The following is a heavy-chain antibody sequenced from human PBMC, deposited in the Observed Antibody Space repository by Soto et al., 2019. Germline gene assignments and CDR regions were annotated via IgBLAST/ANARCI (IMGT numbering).Heavy chain of an antibody. Sequence: SETLSLTCTVSGGSISSYYWSWIRQPPGKGLEWIGYIYYSGSTNYNPSLKSRVTISVDTSKNQFSLKLSSVTAADTAVYYFARFSGRTDYYYGMDVWGQGTTVTVSS. CDR2: IYYSGST. V-gene: IGHV4-59*01. CDR1: GGSISSYY. J-gene: IGHJ6*02. CDR3: ARFSGRTDYYYGMDV.